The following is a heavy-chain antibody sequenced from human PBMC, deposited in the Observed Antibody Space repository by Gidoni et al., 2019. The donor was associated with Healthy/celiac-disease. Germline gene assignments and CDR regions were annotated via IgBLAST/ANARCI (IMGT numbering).Heavy chain of an antibody. D-gene: IGHD6-13*01. V-gene: IGHV4-34*01. CDR1: GGSFRGHY. Sequence: QVQLQQWGAGLLKPLEPLSLTCAVYGGSFRGHYWSWVAQPPGKGLEWIGEINTSGRTNYNPTLKSRVTISVDTSKNQFSLKLSSVTAADTAVYYCARAPNAGYSSSWYPVQRRNWFDPWGQGTLVTVSS. J-gene: IGHJ5*02. CDR2: INTSGRT. CDR3: ARAPNAGYSSSWYPVQRRNWFDP.